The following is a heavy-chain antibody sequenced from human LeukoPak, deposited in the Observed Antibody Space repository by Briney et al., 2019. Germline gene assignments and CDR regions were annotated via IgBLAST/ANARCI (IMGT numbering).Heavy chain of an antibody. CDR2: ISSSSSYI. V-gene: IGHV3-21*01. J-gene: IGHJ3*02. D-gene: IGHD1-26*01. Sequence: GGSLRLSCAASGFTFRSYSMNWVRQAPGKGLEWVSSISSSSSYIYYADSVKGRFTISRDNAKNSLYLQMNSLRAEDTALYFCARDNPYSESLAADDAFDIWGQGTMDTVSS. CDR3: ARDNPYSESLAADDAFDI. CDR1: GFTFRSYS.